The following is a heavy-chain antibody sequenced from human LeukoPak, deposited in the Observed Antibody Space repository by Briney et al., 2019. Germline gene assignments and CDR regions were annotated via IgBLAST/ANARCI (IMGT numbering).Heavy chain of an antibody. Sequence: GGSLRLSCAASGFIVSSNYMSWVRQAPGKGLEWVSLIYSGGSTYYADSVKGRFTISRDNSKNTLYLQMNSLRAEDTAVYFCAKGGTIVGATIDYWGQGTLVTVSS. CDR3: AKGGTIVGATIDY. CDR1: GFIVSSNY. V-gene: IGHV3-53*01. J-gene: IGHJ4*02. D-gene: IGHD1-26*01. CDR2: IYSGGST.